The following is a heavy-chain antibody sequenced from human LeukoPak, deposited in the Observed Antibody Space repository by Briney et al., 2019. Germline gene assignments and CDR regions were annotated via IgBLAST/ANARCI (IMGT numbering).Heavy chain of an antibody. D-gene: IGHD3-22*01. Sequence: GGSLRLSCAASGFTFSSCSMNWVRQAPGKGLEWVSSISSSSSYIYYADSEKGRLIISRDNSKNTLYLQMNSLGAEDTAVYYCAREPYYYDSSGRGNLDYWGQGTLVTVSS. V-gene: IGHV3-21*04. CDR3: AREPYYYDSSGRGNLDY. CDR1: GFTFSSCS. CDR2: ISSSSSYI. J-gene: IGHJ4*02.